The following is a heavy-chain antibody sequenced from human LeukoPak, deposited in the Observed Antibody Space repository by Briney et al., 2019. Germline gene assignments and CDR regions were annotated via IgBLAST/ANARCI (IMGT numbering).Heavy chain of an antibody. J-gene: IGHJ4*02. Sequence: PGGSLRLSCAASGFTFSNYAMSWARQAPGKGLEWVSTISGRGGNTYYADSVKGRFTISRDNSKNTLYLQMNSLRAEDTAVYYCAKGSYGYIDYWGQGILVTVSS. CDR3: AKGSYGYIDY. CDR1: GFTFSNYA. CDR2: ISGRGGNT. V-gene: IGHV3-23*01. D-gene: IGHD5-18*01.